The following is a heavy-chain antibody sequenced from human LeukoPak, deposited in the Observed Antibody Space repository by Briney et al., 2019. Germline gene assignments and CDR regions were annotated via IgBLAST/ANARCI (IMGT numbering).Heavy chain of an antibody. CDR2: ISGSGGST. CDR1: GFTFSSYA. D-gene: IGHD6-19*01. V-gene: IGHV3-23*01. J-gene: IGHJ4*02. Sequence: GGSLRLSCAASGFTFSSYAMSWVRHAPGKGLELVSAISGSGGSTYYADSVKGRFTISRDNSKNTLYLQMNSLRAEDTAVYYCAKDLYLQWLVPFSTGIYFDYWGQGTLVTVSS. CDR3: AKDLYLQWLVPFSTGIYFDY.